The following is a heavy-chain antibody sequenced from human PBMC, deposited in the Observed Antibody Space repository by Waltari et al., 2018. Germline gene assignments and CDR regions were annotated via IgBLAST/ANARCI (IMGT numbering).Heavy chain of an antibody. V-gene: IGHV1-18*01. CDR1: GYTFISNG. CDR3: AHSDYRSSWYTMDV. D-gene: IGHD6-13*01. Sequence: VKLVQSGGEVKKPGASVKVSCKASGYTFISNGISWVRQAPGQGLEWVGGVGGDDGKNKYEQKVQGRVSLTADTATNTAYMELTSLTADDTAVYYCAHSDYRSSWYTMDVWGQGTTVSVSS. CDR2: VGGDDGKN. J-gene: IGHJ6*02.